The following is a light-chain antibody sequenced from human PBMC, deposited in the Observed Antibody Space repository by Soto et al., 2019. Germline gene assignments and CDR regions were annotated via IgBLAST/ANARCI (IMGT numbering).Light chain of an antibody. J-gene: IGKJ1*01. CDR3: QQYNNYST. CDR1: QSISDW. V-gene: IGKV1-5*01. CDR2: DAS. Sequence: DIQMTQSPSTPSASVGDRVTITCRASQSISDWLAWFQLKPGKAPKLLIYDASSLESGVPSRFSGSGSGTEFTLTISSLQPDDFATYYCQQYNNYSTFGQGTKVEIK.